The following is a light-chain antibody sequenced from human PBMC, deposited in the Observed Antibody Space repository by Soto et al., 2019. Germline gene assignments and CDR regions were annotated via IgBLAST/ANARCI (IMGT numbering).Light chain of an antibody. V-gene: IGKV3-20*01. CDR2: GAS. J-gene: IGKJ2*01. Sequence: EIVLTQSPGTLSLSPGERATLSCRASQSVSSSYLAWYQQKLGQAPRLLIYGASSRATGIPDRFSGSGSGTDFTLTISRLEPEDFEVYYCQQYGSSPVTFGQGNKLEIK. CDR1: QSVSSSY. CDR3: QQYGSSPVT.